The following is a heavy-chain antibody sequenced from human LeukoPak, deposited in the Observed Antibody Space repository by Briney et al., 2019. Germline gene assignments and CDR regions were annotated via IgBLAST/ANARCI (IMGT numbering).Heavy chain of an antibody. D-gene: IGHD3-16*02. CDR3: ARDNSVGDIAWWFDP. CDR2: INPSGSST. Sequence: ASVKVSCKASGYTFTSYYMHWVRQAPGQGLDGMGLINPSGSSTLYAQKFQGRVTMTRDMSTTTDYMELSSLRSEDTAVYYCARDNSVGDIAWWFDPWGQGTLVTVSS. J-gene: IGHJ5*02. CDR1: GYTFTSYY. V-gene: IGHV1-46*01.